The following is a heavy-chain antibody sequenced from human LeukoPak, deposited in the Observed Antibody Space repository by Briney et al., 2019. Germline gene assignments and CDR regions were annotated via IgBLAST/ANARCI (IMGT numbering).Heavy chain of an antibody. CDR1: GSRFTSFW. J-gene: IGHJ6*02. D-gene: IGHD3-10*01. Sequence: GGSLQISCKASGSRFTSFWIGWVRQMPGKGLEWIGIIYTGDSDTRYNPSFQGQVPISAGKSIRTAYLQWSSLKASDSAMYYCVRGITMVRGVILYSMDVWGQGTTVTVSS. CDR3: VRGITMVRGVILYSMDV. CDR2: IYTGDSDT. V-gene: IGHV5-51*01.